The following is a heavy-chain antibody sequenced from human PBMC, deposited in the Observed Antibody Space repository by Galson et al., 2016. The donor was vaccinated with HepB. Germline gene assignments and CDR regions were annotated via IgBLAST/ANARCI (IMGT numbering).Heavy chain of an antibody. CDR2: IYPADSDT. V-gene: IGHV5-51*03. CDR3: ATETPSAVGRYSFFVGYFQH. Sequence: QSGAEVKKPGESLKISCEGSGYSFSTYWIAWVRQEPGEGLEWMGIIYPADSDTRYSPSFQGQVTISVDKSINTAYLQWDSLKASDTVVYYCATETPSAVGRYSFFVGYFQHWGQGTLVTVSS. J-gene: IGHJ1*01. CDR1: GYSFSTYW. D-gene: IGHD1-26*01.